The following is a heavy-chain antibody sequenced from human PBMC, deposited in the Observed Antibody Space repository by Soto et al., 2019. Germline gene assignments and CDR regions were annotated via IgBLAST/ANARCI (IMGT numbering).Heavy chain of an antibody. CDR2: IYYSGST. CDR1: GGSISSSSYY. J-gene: IGHJ6*03. V-gene: IGHV4-39*01. Sequence: PSETLSLTCTVSGGSISSSSYYWGWIRQPPGKGLEWIGSIYYSGSTYYNPSLKSRVTISVDTSKNQFSLKLSSVTAADTAVYYCARSGPPHYDFWSGYFMRYYYYYMDVWGKGTTVTVSS. CDR3: ARSGPPHYDFWSGYFMRYYYYYMDV. D-gene: IGHD3-3*01.